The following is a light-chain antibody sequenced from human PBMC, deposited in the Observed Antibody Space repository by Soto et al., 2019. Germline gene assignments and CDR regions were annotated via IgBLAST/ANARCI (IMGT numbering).Light chain of an antibody. V-gene: IGKV3-15*01. CDR2: GAS. CDR3: QQYNEWPLT. J-gene: IGKJ4*01. CDR1: QSVSTD. Sequence: EIVVTQAPSTLSVSPVERASLACRASQSVSTDLAWYQQKPAQAPRLLIYGASTRATGIPARFSGGGSGTEFTLTISSLQSADFAVYYCQQYNEWPLTFGGGTKVDIK.